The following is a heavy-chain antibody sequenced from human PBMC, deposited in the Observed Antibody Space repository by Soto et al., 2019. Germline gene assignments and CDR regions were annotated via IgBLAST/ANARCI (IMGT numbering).Heavy chain of an antibody. CDR3: AREVRS. V-gene: IGHV3-30-3*01. CDR2: ISYDGSNK. D-gene: IGHD4-17*01. Sequence: QVQLVESGGGVVQPGRSLRLSCAASGFTFSSYAMHWVRQAPGKGLEWVAVISYDGSNKYYADSVKGRFTISRDNSKNTLYLQMNNLRAEDTAVYYCAREVRSWGQGTLVTVSS. J-gene: IGHJ5*02. CDR1: GFTFSSYA.